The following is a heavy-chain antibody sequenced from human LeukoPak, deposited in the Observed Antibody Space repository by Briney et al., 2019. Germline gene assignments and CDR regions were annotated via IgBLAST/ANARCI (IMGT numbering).Heavy chain of an antibody. J-gene: IGHJ4*02. D-gene: IGHD2-15*01. CDR2: IWYDGSYK. V-gene: IGHV3-33*01. CDR1: GFNFSNYG. CDR3: ARGRVVVVAPIDY. Sequence: GGSLRLSCAASGFNFSNYGIHWVRRAPGKGLEWVAVIWYDGSYKFYADSVKGRFTISRDNSKNTVDLQMSSLRDKDTAVYYCARGRVVVVAPIDYWGQGTLVAVSS.